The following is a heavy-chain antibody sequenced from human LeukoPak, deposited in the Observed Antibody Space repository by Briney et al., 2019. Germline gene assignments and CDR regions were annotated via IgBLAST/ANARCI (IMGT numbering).Heavy chain of an antibody. J-gene: IGHJ6*02. D-gene: IGHD3-3*01. CDR1: GYTFTSYY. V-gene: IGHV1-46*01. Sequence: ASVKVSCKASGYTFTSYYMHWVQQAPGQGLEWMGIINPSGGSTSYAQKFQGRVTMTRDTSTSTVYMELSSLRSEDTAVYYCARELPVLRFLEWLSLYYYYYYGMDVWGQGTTVTVSS. CDR3: ARELPVLRFLEWLSLYYYYYYGMDV. CDR2: INPSGGST.